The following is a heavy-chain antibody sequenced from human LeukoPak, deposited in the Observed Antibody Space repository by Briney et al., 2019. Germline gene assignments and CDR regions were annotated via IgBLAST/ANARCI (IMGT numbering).Heavy chain of an antibody. CDR2: ISYDGSNK. Sequence: GGSLRLSCAASGFTFSSYAMSWVRQAPGKGLEWVAAISYDGSNKYFADSVKGRFTISRDNSKSTLYLQMNSLRVEDTAVYYCAKPQYTGNYWPFVYWGQGTLVTVSS. CDR3: AKPQYTGNYWPFVY. V-gene: IGHV3-30*18. D-gene: IGHD1-26*01. J-gene: IGHJ4*02. CDR1: GFTFSSYA.